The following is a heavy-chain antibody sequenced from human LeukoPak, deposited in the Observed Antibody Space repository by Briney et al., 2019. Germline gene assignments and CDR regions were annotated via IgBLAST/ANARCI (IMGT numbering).Heavy chain of an antibody. D-gene: IGHD3-22*01. CDR2: INPNSGGT. J-gene: IGHJ3*01. CDR1: GYTFTGYY. Sequence: ASVKVSCKASGYTFTGYYMHWVRQAPGQGLEWMGWINPNSGGTNYAQKFQGRVTMTRDTSISTAYMELSRLRSDDTAVYYCARVAYYDSSGYYLGPLVWWGQGTMVTVSS. V-gene: IGHV1-2*02. CDR3: ARVAYYDSSGYYLGPLVW.